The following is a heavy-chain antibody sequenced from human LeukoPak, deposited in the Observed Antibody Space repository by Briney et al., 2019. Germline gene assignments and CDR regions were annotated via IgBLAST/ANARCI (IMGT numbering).Heavy chain of an antibody. CDR3: ARVMIAARSPFDY. V-gene: IGHV3-21*01. CDR2: ISSSSSYI. CDR1: GITFSTYS. Sequence: PGGSLRLSCEASGITFSTYSMNWVRQAPGKGLEWVSYISSSSSYIYYADSVKGRFTISRDNAKTSLYLQMNSLRADDTAVYYCARVMIAARSPFDYWGQGTLVTVSS. D-gene: IGHD6-6*01. J-gene: IGHJ4*02.